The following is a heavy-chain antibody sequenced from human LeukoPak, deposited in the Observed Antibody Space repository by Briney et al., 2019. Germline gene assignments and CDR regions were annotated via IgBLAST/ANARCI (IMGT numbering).Heavy chain of an antibody. V-gene: IGHV3-49*04. CDR1: GFTFGDYA. J-gene: IGHJ4*02. CDR2: IRSKAYGGTT. D-gene: IGHD6-19*01. Sequence: GRSLRLSCTASGFTFGDYAMSWVRQAPGKGLEWVGFIRSKAYGGTTEYAASVKGRFTISRDDSKSIAYLQMNSLKTEDTAVYYCARDPIAVAGTGHGYWGQGTLVTVSS. CDR3: ARDPIAVAGTGHGY.